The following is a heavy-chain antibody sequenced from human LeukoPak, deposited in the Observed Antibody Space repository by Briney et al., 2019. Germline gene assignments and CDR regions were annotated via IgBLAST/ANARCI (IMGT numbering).Heavy chain of an antibody. D-gene: IGHD2-8*01. CDR2: ISWNSDNI. V-gene: IGHV3-9*01. CDR1: GFTFDNNA. CDR3: AKEGSDSTNGICRYFDY. J-gene: IGHJ4*02. Sequence: PGWSLRLSCAASGFTFDNNAMHWVRQAPGKGLEWVSSISWNSDNIDYADSVKGRFTISRDNAKNSLYLQMNSLRAEDTALYYCAKEGSDSTNGICRYFDYWGQGTLVTVSS.